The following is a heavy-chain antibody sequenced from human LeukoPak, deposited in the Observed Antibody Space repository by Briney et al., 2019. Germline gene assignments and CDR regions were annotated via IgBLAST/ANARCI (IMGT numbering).Heavy chain of an antibody. J-gene: IGHJ4*02. Sequence: PGGSLRLSCAASGFTFSSYAMSWVRQAPGKGLEWVSAISGSGGSTYYADSVKGRFTISRDNSKNTLYLQMNSLRAEDTAVYYCAKRMDYYGSGSYWPPYYFDYWGQGTLVTVSS. V-gene: IGHV3-23*01. D-gene: IGHD3-10*01. CDR1: GFTFSSYA. CDR2: ISGSGGST. CDR3: AKRMDYYGSGSYWPPYYFDY.